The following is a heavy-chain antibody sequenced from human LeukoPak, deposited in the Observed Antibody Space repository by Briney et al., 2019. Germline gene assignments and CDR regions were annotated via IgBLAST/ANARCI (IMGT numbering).Heavy chain of an antibody. CDR2: IYYSGST. D-gene: IGHD3-10*01. V-gene: IGHV4-59*01. J-gene: IGHJ4*02. CDR1: GGSISSYY. Sequence: PSETLSLTCTVSGGSISSYYWSWIRQPPGKGLEWIGYIYYSGSTNYNPSLKSRVTISVDTSKNQFSLKLSSVTAADTAVYYCARWDYYGSGSYYGLDYWGQGTLVTVSS. CDR3: ARWDYYGSGSYYGLDY.